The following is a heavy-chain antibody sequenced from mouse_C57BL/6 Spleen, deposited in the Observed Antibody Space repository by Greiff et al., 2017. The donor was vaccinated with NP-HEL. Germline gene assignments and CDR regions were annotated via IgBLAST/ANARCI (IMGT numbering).Heavy chain of an antibody. CDR2: IYPGNSDT. J-gene: IGHJ4*01. CDR3: TRITTVVANYAMDY. CDR1: GYTFTSYW. D-gene: IGHD1-1*01. Sequence: VQLQQSGTVLARPGASVKMSCKTSGYTFTSYWMHWVKQRPGQGLAWIGAIYPGNSDTSYNQKFKGKAKLTAVTSASTAYMELSSLTNEDSAVYYCTRITTVVANYAMDYWGQGTSVTVSS. V-gene: IGHV1-5*01.